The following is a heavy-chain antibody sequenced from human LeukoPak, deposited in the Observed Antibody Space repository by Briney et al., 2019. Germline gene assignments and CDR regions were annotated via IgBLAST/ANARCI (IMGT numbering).Heavy chain of an antibody. CDR1: GINLSSYW. Sequence: GGSLRLSCAASGINLSSYWMHWVRQTPGMGLVWVSRIKSDGSNTRYEDSVKGRFTVSRDNAKNTLYMQMNSLRGEDTAVYYCARGGRKLGDAFDIWGQGTLVTVS. D-gene: IGHD7-27*01. J-gene: IGHJ3*02. CDR2: IKSDGSNT. V-gene: IGHV3-74*01. CDR3: ARGGRKLGDAFDI.